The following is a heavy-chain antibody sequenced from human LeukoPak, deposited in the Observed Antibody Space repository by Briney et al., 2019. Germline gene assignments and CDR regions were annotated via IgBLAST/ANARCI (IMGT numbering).Heavy chain of an antibody. CDR2: INHSGST. D-gene: IGHD6-13*01. CDR3: ARRGRQQLARFQR. CDR1: GGSFSGYY. J-gene: IGHJ1*01. V-gene: IGHV4-34*01. Sequence: PSETLSLTCAVYGGSFSGYYWSWIRQPPGKGLEWIGEINHSGSTNHNPSLKSRVTISVDTSKNQFSLKLSSVTAADTAVYYCARRGRQQLARFQRWGQGTLVTVSS.